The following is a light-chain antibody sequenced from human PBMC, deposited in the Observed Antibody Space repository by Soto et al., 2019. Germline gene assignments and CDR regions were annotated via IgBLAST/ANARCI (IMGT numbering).Light chain of an antibody. CDR3: QQYNKWPT. CDR2: GAS. CDR1: QSVSNNY. V-gene: IGKV3-20*01. Sequence: EIVLTQSPGTLSLSPGERATLSCRASQSVSNNYLAWYQQKPGQAPRLLIYGASNRATGIPDRFSGSGSGTEFTLNIRRMKSADFAIYYCQQYNKWPTFGQGTKSDIK. J-gene: IGKJ1*01.